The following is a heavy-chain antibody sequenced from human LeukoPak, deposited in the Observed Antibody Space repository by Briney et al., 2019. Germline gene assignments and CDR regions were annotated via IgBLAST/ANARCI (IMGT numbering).Heavy chain of an antibody. Sequence: PGGSLRLSCAASGFTFSSYAMSWVRQAPGKGLEWVSAISGSGGSTYYAVSVKGRFTISRDNSKNTLYLQMNSLRAEDTAVYYCARGPPLRLFGNYYGMDVWGQGTTVTVSS. D-gene: IGHD3-10*01. V-gene: IGHV3-23*01. CDR3: ARGPPLRLFGNYYGMDV. J-gene: IGHJ6*02. CDR1: GFTFSSYA. CDR2: ISGSGGST.